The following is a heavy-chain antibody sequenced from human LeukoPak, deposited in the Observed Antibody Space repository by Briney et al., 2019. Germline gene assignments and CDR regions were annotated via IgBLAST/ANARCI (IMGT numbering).Heavy chain of an antibody. J-gene: IGHJ5*02. D-gene: IGHD2-2*01. V-gene: IGHV4-4*02. Sequence: KPSGTLSLTCAVSGGSTSSSNWWSWVRQPPGKGLEWIGEIYHSGSTNYNPSLKSRVTISVDKSKNQFSLKLSSVTAADTAVYYCARGGYQLLFPYNWFDPWGQGTLVTVSS. CDR3: ARGGYQLLFPYNWFDP. CDR2: IYHSGST. CDR1: GGSTSSSNW.